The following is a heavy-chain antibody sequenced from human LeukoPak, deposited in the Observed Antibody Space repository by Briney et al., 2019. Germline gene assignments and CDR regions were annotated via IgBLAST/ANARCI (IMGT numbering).Heavy chain of an antibody. Sequence: GASVKVSCKASGYSFTGYYIHWVRQAPGQGLESMGWTNPDSGGTSPAQMFQGRVTMTRDTSITTAYMELSSLRSDDTAVYYCARPSSGGYYFDDWGQGTLVTVSS. V-gene: IGHV1-2*02. CDR1: GYSFTGYY. D-gene: IGHD2-15*01. J-gene: IGHJ4*02. CDR2: TNPDSGGT. CDR3: ARPSSGGYYFDD.